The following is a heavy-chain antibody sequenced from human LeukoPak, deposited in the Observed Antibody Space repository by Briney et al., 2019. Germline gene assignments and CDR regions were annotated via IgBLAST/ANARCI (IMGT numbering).Heavy chain of an antibody. CDR2: IYTRGST. CDR3: ARGRYCSADICSGGDAFDM. V-gene: IGHV4-4*07. J-gene: IGHJ3*02. Sequence: SETLSLTCPFTGGSINNYYWSWIRQPAAKGLAWIGRIYTRGSTNYNPCPKSRVTMSVDTSKNQFSLKLSSVTAADTAVYYCARGRYCSADICSGGDAFDMWGQGTMVSVSS. CDR1: GGSINNYY. D-gene: IGHD2-15*01.